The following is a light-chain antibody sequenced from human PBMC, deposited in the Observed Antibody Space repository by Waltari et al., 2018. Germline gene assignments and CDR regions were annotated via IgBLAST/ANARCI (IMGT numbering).Light chain of an antibody. CDR1: SSDVGSYDL. V-gene: IGLV2-23*02. J-gene: IGLJ3*02. CDR2: EVN. CDR3: SSYAGTNIHWM. Sequence: QSALTQPASVSGSPGQSITTSCTATSSDVGSYDLVSWYQQHPVKVPKLMIYEVNKRPSWVSSRFSGSKSVNTASLTISGLQADDEADYYCSSYAGTNIHWMFGGGTKLTVL.